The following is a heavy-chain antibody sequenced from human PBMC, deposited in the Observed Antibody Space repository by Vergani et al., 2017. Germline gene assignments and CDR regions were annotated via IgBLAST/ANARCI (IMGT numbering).Heavy chain of an antibody. J-gene: IGHJ6*03. CDR2: IYTSGST. Sequence: QVQLQESGPGLVKPSETLSLTCTVSGGSISSYYWSWIRQPAGKGLEWIGRIYTSGSTNYNPSLKSRVTMSVDTSKNQFSLKLSSVTAADTAVYYCATSRQRYCSSTSCYGDYYYYYMDVWGKGTTVTVSS. D-gene: IGHD2-2*01. V-gene: IGHV4-4*07. CDR3: ATSRQRYCSSTSCYGDYYYYYMDV. CDR1: GGSISSYY.